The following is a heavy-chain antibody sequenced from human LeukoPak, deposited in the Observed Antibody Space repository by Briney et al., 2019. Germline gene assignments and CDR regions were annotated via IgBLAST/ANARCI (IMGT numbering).Heavy chain of an antibody. CDR3: AMDRGY. CDR2: LSVSGDNA. D-gene: IGHD2-15*01. J-gene: IGHJ4*02. V-gene: IGHV3-23*01. CDR1: GFNFSVYP. Sequence: RGSLRLSCVASGFNFSVYPMTWVRQAPGKGLEWVSALSVSGDNAHYADSVKGRFTISRDNSKNTLYLHMNSLRAEDTAIYYCAMDRGYWGQGTLVTVSS.